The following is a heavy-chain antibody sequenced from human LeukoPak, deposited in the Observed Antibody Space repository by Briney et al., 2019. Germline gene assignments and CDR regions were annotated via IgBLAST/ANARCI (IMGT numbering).Heavy chain of an antibody. CDR2: IYWNDDK. CDR3: AYYYDSSGYYYESDYFDY. J-gene: IGHJ4*02. V-gene: IGHV2-5*01. Sequence: SGPTLVKPTRTLTLTCTFSGFSLSTSGVGVGWIRQPPGKALEWLALIYWNDDKRYSPSLKSRLTITKDTSKNQVVLTMTNMDPVDTATYYCAYYYDSSGYYYESDYFDYWGQGTLVTVSS. CDR1: GFSLSTSGVG. D-gene: IGHD3-22*01.